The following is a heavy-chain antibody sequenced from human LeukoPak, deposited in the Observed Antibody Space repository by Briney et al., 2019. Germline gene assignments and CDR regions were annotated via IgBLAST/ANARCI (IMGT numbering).Heavy chain of an antibody. Sequence: GGSLRLSCAASGFTFSSYSMNWVRQAPGKGLEGVSSISSSSSYIYYAASVTGRFTTSRDNAKNSLYLQTNRLRAADPAVYYCARDRLGTSIDAFDIWGQGTMVTVSS. D-gene: IGHD1-14*01. CDR2: ISSSSSYI. CDR3: ARDRLGTSIDAFDI. CDR1: GFTFSSYS. V-gene: IGHV3-21*01. J-gene: IGHJ3*02.